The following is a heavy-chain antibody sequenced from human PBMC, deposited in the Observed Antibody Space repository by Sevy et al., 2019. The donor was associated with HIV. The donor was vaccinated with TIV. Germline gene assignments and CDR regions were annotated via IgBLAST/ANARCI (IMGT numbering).Heavy chain of an antibody. CDR3: ARDRQENGYCSGGSCYWGPYYYYGMDV. CDR1: GFTFSSYG. J-gene: IGHJ6*02. D-gene: IGHD2-15*01. Sequence: GGSLRLSCAASGFTFSSYGMHWVRQAPGKGLEWVAVIWYDGSNKYYADSVKGRFTLSRDNSKNTLYLQMNSLRAEDTAVYYCARDRQENGYCSGGSCYWGPYYYYGMDVWGQGTTVTVSS. V-gene: IGHV3-33*01. CDR2: IWYDGSNK.